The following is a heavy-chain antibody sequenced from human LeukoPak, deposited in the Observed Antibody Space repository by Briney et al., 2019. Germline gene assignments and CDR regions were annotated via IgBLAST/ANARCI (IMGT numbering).Heavy chain of an antibody. V-gene: IGHV4-39*01. CDR1: GDSISSSRYY. J-gene: IGHJ4*02. CDR3: ARALVVVITD. CDR2: IYYSGST. D-gene: IGHD3-22*01. Sequence: SETLSLTCTVSGDSISSSRYYWGWIRQPPGKGLEWIGSIYYSGSTYYNTSLKSRLTISVDTSKNQFSLKLSSVIAGDTAVYYCARALVVVITDWGQGTLVTVSS.